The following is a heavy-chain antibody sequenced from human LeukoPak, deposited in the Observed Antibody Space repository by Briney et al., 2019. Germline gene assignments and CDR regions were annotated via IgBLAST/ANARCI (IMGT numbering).Heavy chain of an antibody. D-gene: IGHD4-17*01. CDR1: GYMFTNYG. V-gene: IGHV1-18*01. CDR2: ISGYNGNT. J-gene: IGHJ4*02. CDR3: ARDLSLGRHDYGEPFDY. Sequence: ASVKVSCKXSGYMFTNYGISWVRQAPGQGPEWMGWISGYNGNTNYLQKFQGRVTMTTDTSTSTAYMERRSLRSDDTAFYYCARDLSLGRHDYGEPFDYWGQGTLVTVSS.